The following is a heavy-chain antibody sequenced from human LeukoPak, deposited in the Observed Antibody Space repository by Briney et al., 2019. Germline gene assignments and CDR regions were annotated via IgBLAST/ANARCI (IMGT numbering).Heavy chain of an antibody. D-gene: IGHD6-13*01. CDR1: GGSFSDYW. Sequence: PSETLSLTCAVYGGSFSDYWWTWIRQSPGKGLEWIGRIYSSGSTNYNPSLKSRVTMSVDTSKNQFSLKLSSVTAADTAVYYCARAGNYYYYMDVWGKGTTVTISS. CDR2: IYSSGST. J-gene: IGHJ6*03. V-gene: IGHV4-59*10. CDR3: ARAGNYYYYMDV.